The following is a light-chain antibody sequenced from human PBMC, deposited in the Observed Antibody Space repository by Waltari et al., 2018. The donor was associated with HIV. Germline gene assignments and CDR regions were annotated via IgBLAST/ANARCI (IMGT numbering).Light chain of an antibody. CDR1: RDVRNW. CDR3: QQFNYYWT. Sequence: DIQLPQTPSILSSSVGDRVTITCRASRDVRNWLAWYQQQPGKAPKLLIYKVFSLESGVPSRFSGSGSGTEFTLTINNLQPDDFATYYCQQFNYYWTFGQGTKVEVK. V-gene: IGKV1-5*03. CDR2: KVF. J-gene: IGKJ1*01.